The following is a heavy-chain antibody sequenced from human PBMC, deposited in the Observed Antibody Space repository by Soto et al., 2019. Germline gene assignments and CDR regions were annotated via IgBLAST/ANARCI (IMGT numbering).Heavy chain of an antibody. D-gene: IGHD3-10*01. J-gene: IGHJ4*02. CDR3: ARGGGFGELLTHDY. V-gene: IGHV4-34*01. CDR2: INHSGST. CDR1: GGSFSGYY. Sequence: PSETLSLTCAVYGGSFSGYYWSWIRQPPGKGLEWIGEINHSGSTNYNPSLKSRVTISVDTSKNQFSLKLSSVTAADTAVYYCARGGGFGELLTHDYWGQGTLVTAPQ.